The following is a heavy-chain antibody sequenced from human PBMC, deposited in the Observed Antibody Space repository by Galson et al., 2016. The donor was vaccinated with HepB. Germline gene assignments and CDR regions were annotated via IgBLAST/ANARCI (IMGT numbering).Heavy chain of an antibody. CDR1: GYTFTSYG. V-gene: IGHV1-18*01. Sequence: SVKVSCKASGYTFTSYGISWVRQAPGQGLEWMGWINPYNGNTNYAQKLQGRVTMTTDTSTSTAYMELRSLRSDDTAVYYCARDDSSGWYGFHYGMDVWGQGTTVIVSS. CDR2: INPYNGNT. CDR3: ARDDSSGWYGFHYGMDV. J-gene: IGHJ6*02. D-gene: IGHD6-19*01.